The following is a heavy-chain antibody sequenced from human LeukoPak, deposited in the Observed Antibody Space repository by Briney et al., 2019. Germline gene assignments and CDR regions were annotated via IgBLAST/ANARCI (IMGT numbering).Heavy chain of an antibody. Sequence: GGSLRLSCAASGFTFSSYAMSWVRQAPGKGLEWVSAISGSGGSTYYADSVKGRFTISRDNSKNTLYLQMNSLRAEDTAVYYCARGGYTSGWYTFPIDYWGQGTLVTVSS. V-gene: IGHV3-23*01. CDR3: ARGGYTSGWYTFPIDY. D-gene: IGHD6-19*01. J-gene: IGHJ4*02. CDR1: GFTFSSYA. CDR2: ISGSGGST.